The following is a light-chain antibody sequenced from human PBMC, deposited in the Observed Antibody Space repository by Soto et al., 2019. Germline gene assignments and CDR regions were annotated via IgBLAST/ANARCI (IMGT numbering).Light chain of an antibody. CDR2: AAS. CDR3: QQRSDWPPSLT. V-gene: IGKV3-11*01. CDR1: QSVSSS. Sequence: EIVLTQSPATLSLSPGERATLSCRASQSVSSSLAWYQQKPGQAPRLLLHAASNRATGIPTRFSGSGSGTDFTLTISSLEPEDFGVYYCQQRSDWPPSLTFGGGTKVEIK. J-gene: IGKJ4*01.